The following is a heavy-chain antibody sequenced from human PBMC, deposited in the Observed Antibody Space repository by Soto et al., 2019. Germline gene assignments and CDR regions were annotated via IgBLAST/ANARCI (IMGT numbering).Heavy chain of an antibody. CDR3: ARYRVPGEY. CDR2: IHYRGST. V-gene: IGHV4-59*01. J-gene: IGHJ4*02. D-gene: IGHD4-4*01. CDR1: GGSMSPYY. Sequence: KPSETLSLTCTVSGGSMSPYYWSWIRQPPGKGLEWIGSIHYRGSTNYNPSLKSRLTISADTSKSQFSLRLRCVTAADTAIYYCARYRVPGEYWSQGTQVTVSS.